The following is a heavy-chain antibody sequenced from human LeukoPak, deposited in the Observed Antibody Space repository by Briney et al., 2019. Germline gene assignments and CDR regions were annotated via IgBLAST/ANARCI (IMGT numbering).Heavy chain of an antibody. V-gene: IGHV4-61*02. D-gene: IGHD3-22*01. Sequence: SETLSLTCTVSGGSISSDSHYWSWIRQPAGKGLEWIGRIYASGSTNYNPSLKSRVAISLDTSKNHFSLNLSSVTAADTAVFYCARETSSGYYRGAFDIWGQGTMVTVSS. CDR2: IYASGST. CDR1: GGSISSDSHY. J-gene: IGHJ3*02. CDR3: ARETSSGYYRGAFDI.